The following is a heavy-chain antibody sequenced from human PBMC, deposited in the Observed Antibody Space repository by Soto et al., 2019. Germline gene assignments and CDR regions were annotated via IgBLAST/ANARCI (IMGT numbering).Heavy chain of an antibody. CDR2: IKSKTDGGTT. J-gene: IGHJ4*02. V-gene: IGHV3-15*01. Sequence: LRLSCAASGFTFSNAWMSWVRQAPGKGLEWVGRIKSKTDGGTTDYAAPVKGRFTISRDDSKNTLYLQMNSLKTEDTAVYYCTTVYYYDSSGPKDYFDYWGQGTLVTVSS. CDR3: TTVYYYDSSGPKDYFDY. CDR1: GFTFSNAW. D-gene: IGHD3-22*01.